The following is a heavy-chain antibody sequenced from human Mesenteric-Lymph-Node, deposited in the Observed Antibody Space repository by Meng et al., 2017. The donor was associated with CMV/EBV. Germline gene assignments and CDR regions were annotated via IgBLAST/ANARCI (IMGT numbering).Heavy chain of an antibody. V-gene: IGHV3-48*04. J-gene: IGHJ3*02. CDR2: ISSSSSTI. CDR3: ARETGGRYCSSTSCYGI. Sequence: GESLKISCAASGFTFSSYSMNWVRQAPGKGLEWVSYISSSSSTIYYADSVKGRFTISRDNAKNSLYLQMNSLRAEDTAVYYCARETGGRYCSSTSCYGIWGQGTMVTVSS. CDR1: GFTFSSYS. D-gene: IGHD2-2*01.